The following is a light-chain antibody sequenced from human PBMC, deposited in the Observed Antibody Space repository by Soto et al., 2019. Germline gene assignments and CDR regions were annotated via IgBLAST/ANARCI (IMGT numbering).Light chain of an antibody. J-gene: IGKJ4*01. CDR3: QQLNSYPLT. V-gene: IGKV1-9*01. CDR2: PAS. CDR1: QGLRSY. Sequence: DIRLTQSPSFLSACVGDGATIXCRASQGLRSYLGWCQQKPGKAPKLLTSPASTLQGVGPSRFSCSGSATEFTRTISSLQPEDFATYYGQQLNSYPLTFGGGTKVDIK.